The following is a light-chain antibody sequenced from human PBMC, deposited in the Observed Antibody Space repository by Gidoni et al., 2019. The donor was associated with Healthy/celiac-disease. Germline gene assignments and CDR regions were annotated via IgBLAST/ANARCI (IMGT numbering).Light chain of an antibody. J-gene: IGLJ2*01. CDR1: ISDVGGYNY. V-gene: IGLV2-14*01. CDR2: EVS. CDR3: SSYTSSSTLV. Sequence: QSALTQPASVSGSPGQSITISCTATISDVGGYNYVSWYQQHPGKAPKLMIYEVSNRPSGVPDRFSGSKSGNTASLTISGLQAEDEADYYCSSYTSSSTLVFGGGTKLTVL.